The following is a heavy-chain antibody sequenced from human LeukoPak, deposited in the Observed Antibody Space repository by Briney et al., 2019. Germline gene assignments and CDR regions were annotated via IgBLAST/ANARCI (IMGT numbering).Heavy chain of an antibody. Sequence: SETLSLTCTVSGGSISSSSYYWGWIRQPPGKGLEWIGSIYYSGSTYYNPSLKSRVTISVDTSKNQFSLKPSSVTAADTAGYYCARVRSEYSSSWYPDYWGQGTLVTVSS. J-gene: IGHJ4*02. V-gene: IGHV4-39*07. CDR3: ARVRSEYSSSWYPDY. CDR2: IYYSGST. D-gene: IGHD6-13*01. CDR1: GGSISSSSYY.